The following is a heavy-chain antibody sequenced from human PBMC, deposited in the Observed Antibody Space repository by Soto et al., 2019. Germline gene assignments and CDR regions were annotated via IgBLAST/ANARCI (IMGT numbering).Heavy chain of an antibody. CDR1: GGTSTRYA. D-gene: IGHD3-3*01. J-gene: IGHJ4*02. Sequence: QERLVQSGAEVRKPGSSVKVSCKVTGGTSTRYAINWVRQAPGQGLEWMGGLVPMFGTSKYAQKFQGRVTITADTSTNIPYMELRSLRSEDTAVYYCNRGSEYDFWSGYLWGQGTLVSVSS. CDR2: LVPMFGTS. CDR3: NRGSEYDFWSGYL. V-gene: IGHV1-69*06.